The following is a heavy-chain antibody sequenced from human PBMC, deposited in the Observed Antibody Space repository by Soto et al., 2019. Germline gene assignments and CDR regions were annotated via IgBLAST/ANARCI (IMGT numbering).Heavy chain of an antibody. J-gene: IGHJ4*02. Sequence: PVGSLRLSCTASGFTFSEDAMSWVRQAPGKGLEWVGFIRSKAYGGTTEYAASVKGRFTISRDDSKSIAYLQMNSLKTEDTAVYYCTREKADRSRYFDYWGQGTLVTVSS. CDR2: IRSKAYGGTT. V-gene: IGHV3-49*04. CDR1: GFTFSEDA. D-gene: IGHD6-13*01. CDR3: TREKADRSRYFDY.